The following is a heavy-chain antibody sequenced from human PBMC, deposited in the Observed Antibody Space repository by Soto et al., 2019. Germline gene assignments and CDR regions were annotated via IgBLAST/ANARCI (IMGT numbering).Heavy chain of an antibody. D-gene: IGHD2-21*01. V-gene: IGHV3-30-3*01. CDR3: ARHSSNYYYYGMDV. J-gene: IGHJ6*02. Sequence: PGKGLEWVAVISYDGSNKYYADSVKGRFTISRDNSKNTLYLQMNSLRAEDTAVYYCARHSSNYYYYGMDVWGQGTTVTVSS. CDR2: ISYDGSNK.